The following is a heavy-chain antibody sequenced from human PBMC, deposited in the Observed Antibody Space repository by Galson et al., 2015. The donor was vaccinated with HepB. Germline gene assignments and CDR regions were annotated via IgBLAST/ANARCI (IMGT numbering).Heavy chain of an antibody. D-gene: IGHD1-26*01. Sequence: SVKVSCKASGYTFTSYYMHWVRQAPGQGLEWMGIINPSGGSTSYAQKFQGRVTMTRDTSTSTAYMELSSLRSEDTAVYYCARDRMGQVGATTPSYGMDVWGQGTTVTVSS. CDR2: INPSGGST. CDR3: ARDRMGQVGATTPSYGMDV. J-gene: IGHJ6*02. V-gene: IGHV1-46*01. CDR1: GYTFTSYY.